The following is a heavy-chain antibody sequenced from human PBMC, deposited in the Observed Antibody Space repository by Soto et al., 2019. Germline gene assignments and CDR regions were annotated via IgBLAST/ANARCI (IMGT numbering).Heavy chain of an antibody. D-gene: IGHD2-15*01. CDR3: ARTYCSGGSCYSKHHWFDP. J-gene: IGHJ5*02. CDR2: MNPNSGNT. Sequence: ASVKVSCKASGYTLTRYDINWVRQATGKRLVWMGWMNPNSGNTGYAQKFQGRVTMTRNTSISTAYMELSSLRSEDTAVYYCARTYCSGGSCYSKHHWFDPWGQGTLVTVSS. V-gene: IGHV1-8*01. CDR1: GYTLTRYD.